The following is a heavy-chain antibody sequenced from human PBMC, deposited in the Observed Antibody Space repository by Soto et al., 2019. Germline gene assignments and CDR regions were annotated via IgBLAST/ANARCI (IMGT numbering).Heavy chain of an antibody. V-gene: IGHV1-3*01. CDR2: INAGNGNT. D-gene: IGHD3-22*01. Sequence: ASVKVSCKASGYTFTSYAMHWVRQAPGQRLEWMGWINAGNGNTKYSQKFQGRVTMTRDTSTSTVYMELSSLRSEDTAVYYCARGEYYDSSGYLDYWGQGPLVTGSS. J-gene: IGHJ4*02. CDR1: GYTFTSYA. CDR3: ARGEYYDSSGYLDY.